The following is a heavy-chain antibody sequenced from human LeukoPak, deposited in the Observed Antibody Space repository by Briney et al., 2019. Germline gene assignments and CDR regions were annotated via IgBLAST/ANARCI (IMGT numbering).Heavy chain of an antibody. CDR1: GGTFSSYA. Sequence: GASVKVSCKASGGTFSSYAISWVRQAPGQGLERMGGIIPIFGTANYAQKFQGRVTITADESTSTAYMELSSLRSEDTAVYYCARVQEDPLGLPGTKMDTLYYFDYWGQGTLVTVSS. V-gene: IGHV1-69*13. J-gene: IGHJ4*02. CDR2: IIPIFGTA. D-gene: IGHD3-16*01. CDR3: ARVQEDPLGLPGTKMDTLYYFDY.